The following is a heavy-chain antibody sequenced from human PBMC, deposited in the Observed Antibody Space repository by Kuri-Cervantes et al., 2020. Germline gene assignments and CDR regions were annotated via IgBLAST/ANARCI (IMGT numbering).Heavy chain of an antibody. Sequence: GGSMRLSCAASGFTFDDYAMHWVRQAPGKGLEWVSHNDSSARIIEHAVSVKGRFIISRDNAKNSLYLQVDRLRFDDTSVYYRARVSIAGYSYGWGGFEIWGQGTLVTVSS. V-gene: IGHV3-20*04. J-gene: IGHJ3*02. CDR3: ARVSIAGYSYGWGGFEI. CDR1: GFTFDDYA. CDR2: NDSSARII. D-gene: IGHD5-18*01.